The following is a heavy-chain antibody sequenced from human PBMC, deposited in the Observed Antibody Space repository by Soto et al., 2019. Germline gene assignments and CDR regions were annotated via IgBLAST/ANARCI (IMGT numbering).Heavy chain of an antibody. J-gene: IGHJ5*01. Sequence: EVQLLESGGGLVQPGGSLRLSCAASGFTFSSYALSWVRQAPGKGLEWVLAITGSGDRTYYADSVKGRLTISRDNSKNTLSLEMNSLRAEDTAVYYCAKGLGSGSYAASDSWGQGTLVTVSS. CDR2: ITGSGDRT. CDR1: GFTFSSYA. CDR3: AKGLGSGSYAASDS. V-gene: IGHV3-23*01. D-gene: IGHD1-26*01.